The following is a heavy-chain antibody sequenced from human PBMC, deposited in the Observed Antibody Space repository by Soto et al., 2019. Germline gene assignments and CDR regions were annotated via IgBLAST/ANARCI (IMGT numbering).Heavy chain of an antibody. CDR2: IKQDGSQK. CDR3: VIGGGGFDF. D-gene: IGHD3-16*01. Sequence: DVHLVESGGDLVQPGGSLRLSCAASGFTFSNYWMSWVRQTPGKGLEWVANIKQDGSQKYYVESVKGRFTISRDNAKNSLYLQMNRLRVEDKAVYYCVIGGGGFDFWGQGTMVTVSS. CDR1: GFTFSNYW. V-gene: IGHV3-7*02. J-gene: IGHJ3*01.